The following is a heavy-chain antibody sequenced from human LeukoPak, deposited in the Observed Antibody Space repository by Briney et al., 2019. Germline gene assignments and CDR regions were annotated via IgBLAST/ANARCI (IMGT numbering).Heavy chain of an antibody. V-gene: IGHV3-20*04. CDR2: INWNGGST. D-gene: IGHD2-15*01. CDR3: AKGGSPHYYYYMDV. CDR1: GFTFDDYG. Sequence: GGSLRLSCAASGFTFDDYGMSWVRQAPGKGLEWVSGINWNGGSTGYADSVKGRFTISRDNAKNSLYLQMNSLRAEDMALYYCAKGGSPHYYYYMDVWGKGTTVTVSS. J-gene: IGHJ6*03.